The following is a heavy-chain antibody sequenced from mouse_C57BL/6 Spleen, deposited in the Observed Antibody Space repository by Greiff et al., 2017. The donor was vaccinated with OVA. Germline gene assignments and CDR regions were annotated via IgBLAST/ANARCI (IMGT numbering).Heavy chain of an antibody. CDR3: AMVYYYGSSPFYYAMDY. Sequence: VKLQESGPGLVQPSQCLSITCTVSGFSLTSYGVHWVRQSPGKGLEWLGVIWSGGSTDYNAAFISRLSISKDNSKSQVFFKMNRLQADDTAIYYCAMVYYYGSSPFYYAMDYWGQGTSVTVSS. CDR1: GFSLTSYG. D-gene: IGHD1-1*01. CDR2: IWSGGST. V-gene: IGHV2-2*01. J-gene: IGHJ4*01.